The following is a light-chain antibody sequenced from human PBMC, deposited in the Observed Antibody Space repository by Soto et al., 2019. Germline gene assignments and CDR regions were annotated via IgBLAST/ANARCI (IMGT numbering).Light chain of an antibody. V-gene: IGKV1-5*03. J-gene: IGKJ5*01. CDR1: QSISDW. CDR2: KAS. Sequence: DIQMTQSPSTLSASVGDRVTITCRASQSISDWLAWYQQKPGKAPYLLIYKASNLESGVPSRVSGSGSGTEFTLTISSLQPDDFATYYCQQHNDYPITFGQGTRLE. CDR3: QQHNDYPIT.